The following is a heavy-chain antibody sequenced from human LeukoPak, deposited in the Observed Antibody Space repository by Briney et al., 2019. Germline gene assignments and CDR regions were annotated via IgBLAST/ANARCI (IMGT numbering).Heavy chain of an antibody. D-gene: IGHD3-10*01. CDR3: AKGSSSGRPYFFDY. J-gene: IGHJ4*02. Sequence: GSLRLSYAASGFTFSSYAMSWVRQAPGKGLEWFAAISGGSGSDTYYADAVKGRFTISRDNSKTTLYLEMNTLRAEDTAVYYCAKGSSSGRPYFFDYWGQGTLVTVSS. CDR2: ISGGSGSDT. V-gene: IGHV3-23*01. CDR1: GFTFSSYA.